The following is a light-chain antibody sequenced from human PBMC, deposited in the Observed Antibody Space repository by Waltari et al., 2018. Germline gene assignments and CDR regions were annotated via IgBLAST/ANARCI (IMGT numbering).Light chain of an antibody. CDR1: QSVSSS. V-gene: IGKV3-15*01. J-gene: IGKJ1*01. CDR3: QQYNNWWT. CDR2: GAS. Sequence: EIVMTQSPATLSVSPGERATLSCRASQSVSSSLAWYQQKPGQAPRLLVYGASTRATGIPARFSGSGSGTEFTLTISSLQSEDFAVYYCQQYNNWWTFGQGTRWKSN.